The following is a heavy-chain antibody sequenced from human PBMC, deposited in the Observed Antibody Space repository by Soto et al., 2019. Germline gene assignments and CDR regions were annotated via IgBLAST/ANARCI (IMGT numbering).Heavy chain of an antibody. CDR3: AREVKYYYDSSGYRPKRYFDY. D-gene: IGHD3-22*01. CDR1: GFTFSSYG. Sequence: QVQLVESGGGVVQPGRSLRLSCAASGFTFSSYGMHWVRQAPGKGLEWVAVIWYDGSNKYYADSVKGRFTISRDNSKNTLYLQMNSLRAEDTAVYYCAREVKYYYDSSGYRPKRYFDYWGQGTLVTVSS. V-gene: IGHV3-33*01. J-gene: IGHJ4*02. CDR2: IWYDGSNK.